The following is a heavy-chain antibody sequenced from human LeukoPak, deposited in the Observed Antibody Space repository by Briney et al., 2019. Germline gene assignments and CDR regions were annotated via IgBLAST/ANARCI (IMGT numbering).Heavy chain of an antibody. CDR1: GGSISSYY. J-gene: IGHJ4*02. CDR2: IYYSGST. V-gene: IGHV4-59*01. CDR3: ARVSRAVGVDY. D-gene: IGHD3-10*01. Sequence: SETLSLTCTVSGGSISSYYWSWIRQPPGKGLEWIGYIYYSGSTNYNPSLKSRVTISVDTSKNQFSLKLSSVTAADAAVYYCARVSRAVGVDYWGQGTLVTVSS.